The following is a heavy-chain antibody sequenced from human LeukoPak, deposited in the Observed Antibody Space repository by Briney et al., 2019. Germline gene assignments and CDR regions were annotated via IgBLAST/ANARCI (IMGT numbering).Heavy chain of an antibody. Sequence: ASVKVSCKAFGYTFTSYDINWVRQATGQGLEWMGWMNPNSGNTGYAQKFQGRVTMTRNTSISTAYMELCSLRSEDTALYYCAKQGESLVPAAIPSLFGPGVVPFDYWGQGTLVTVSS. CDR3: AKQGESLVPAAIPSLFGPGVVPFDY. CDR2: MNPNSGNT. J-gene: IGHJ4*02. CDR1: GYTFTSYD. V-gene: IGHV1-8*01. D-gene: IGHD2-2*02.